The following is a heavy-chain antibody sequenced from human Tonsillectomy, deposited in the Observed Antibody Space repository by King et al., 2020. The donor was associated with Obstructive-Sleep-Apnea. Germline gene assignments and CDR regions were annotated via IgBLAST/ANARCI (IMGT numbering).Heavy chain of an antibody. J-gene: IGHJ6*02. CDR3: ARGGVGYSGVSGYYYGMDV. V-gene: IGHV3-13*05. Sequence: VQLVESGGGLVQPGGSLRLSCAASGFTFSSYDMHWVRQATGKGLEWVSAIGTAGVPYYPGSVKGRFTISRENAKNSLYLQMNSLRAGDTAVYYCARGGVGYSGVSGYYYGMDVWGQGTTVTVSS. D-gene: IGHD5-12*01. CDR2: IGTAGVP. CDR1: GFTFSSYD.